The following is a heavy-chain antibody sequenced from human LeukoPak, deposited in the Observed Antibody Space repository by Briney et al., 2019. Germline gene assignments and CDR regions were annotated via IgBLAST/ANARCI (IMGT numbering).Heavy chain of an antibody. Sequence: TGGSLRLSCAASEFTFSNYAMSWVRQAPGKGLEWVSAISDSGGNTYYADSVKGRFTIFRDNSKNTLYLQMNSLRAEDTAVYYCAKVRGSYVFDYWGQGTLVTVSS. J-gene: IGHJ4*02. CDR3: AKVRGSYVFDY. CDR1: EFTFSNYA. D-gene: IGHD1-26*01. CDR2: ISDSGGNT. V-gene: IGHV3-23*01.